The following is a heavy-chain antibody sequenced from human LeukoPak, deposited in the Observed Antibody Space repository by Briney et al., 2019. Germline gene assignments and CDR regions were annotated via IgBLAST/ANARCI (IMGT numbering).Heavy chain of an antibody. CDR1: GGSISSYY. CDR2: IYTSGST. J-gene: IGHJ5*02. D-gene: IGHD6-13*01. CDR3: ARARGAAGRSWFDP. Sequence: SEILSLTCTVSGGSISSYYWSWIRQPAGKGLEWIGRIYTSGSTNYNPSLKSRVTMSVDTSKNQFSLKLSSVTAADTAVYYCARARGAAGRSWFDPWGQGTLVTVSS. V-gene: IGHV4-4*07.